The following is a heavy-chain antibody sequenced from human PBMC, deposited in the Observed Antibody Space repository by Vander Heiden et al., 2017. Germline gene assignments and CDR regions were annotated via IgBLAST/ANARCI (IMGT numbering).Heavy chain of an antibody. J-gene: IGHJ3*02. D-gene: IGHD6-6*01. CDR2: IKQDGSEK. CDR3: ARDLGPYSSSSFDI. V-gene: IGHV3-7*01. CDR1: GFTFSSYW. Sequence: EVQLVASGGGLVQPGGSLRLSCAASGFTFSSYWMSWVRQAPGEGLEWVANIKQDGSEKYYVDSVKGRFTISRDNAKKSLYLQMNGLGAEDTALYYCARDLGPYSSSSFDIWGQGTVVTVSS.